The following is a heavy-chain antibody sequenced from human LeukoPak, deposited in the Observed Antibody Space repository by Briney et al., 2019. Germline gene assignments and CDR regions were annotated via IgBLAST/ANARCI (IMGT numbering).Heavy chain of an antibody. CDR3: AGEWIQLPSGMDV. CDR2: IIPILGIA. D-gene: IGHD5-18*01. V-gene: IGHV1-69*04. Sequence: SVEVSCKASGGTFSSYAISWVRQAPGQGLEWMGRIIPILGIANYAQKFQGRVTITADKSTSTAYMELSSLRSEDTAVYYCAGEWIQLPSGMDVWGQGTTVTVSS. J-gene: IGHJ6*02. CDR1: GGTFSSYA.